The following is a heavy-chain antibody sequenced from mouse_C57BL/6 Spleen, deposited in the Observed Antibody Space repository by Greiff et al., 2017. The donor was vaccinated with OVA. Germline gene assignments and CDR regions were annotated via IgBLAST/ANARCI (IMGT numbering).Heavy chain of an antibody. V-gene: IGHV1-82*01. J-gene: IGHJ4*01. CDR3: ATYYYGSSYDYAMDY. D-gene: IGHD1-1*01. CDR1: GYAFSSSW. CDR2: IYPGDGDT. Sequence: QVQLQQSGPELVKPGASVKISCKASGYAFSSSWMNWVKQRPGKGLEWIGRIYPGDGDTNYNGKFKGKATLTADKSSSTAYMQLSSLTSEDSAVYFCATYYYGSSYDYAMDYWGQGTSVTVSS.